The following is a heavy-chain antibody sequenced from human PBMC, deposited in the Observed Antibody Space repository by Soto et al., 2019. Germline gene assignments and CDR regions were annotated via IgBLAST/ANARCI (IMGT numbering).Heavy chain of an antibody. CDR3: ARGPRVTMVRGATYYYYYYMDV. Sequence: SETLSLTCAVSGGSFSGYYWSWIRQPPGKGLEWIGEINHSGSTNYNPSLKSRVTISVDTSKNQFSLKLSSVTAADTAVYCCARGPRVTMVRGATYYYYYYMDVWGKGTTVTVSS. CDR1: GGSFSGYY. V-gene: IGHV4-34*01. D-gene: IGHD3-10*01. CDR2: INHSGST. J-gene: IGHJ6*03.